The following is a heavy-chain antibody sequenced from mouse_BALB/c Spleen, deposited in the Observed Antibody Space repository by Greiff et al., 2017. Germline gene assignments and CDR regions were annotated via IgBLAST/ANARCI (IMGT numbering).Heavy chain of an antibody. CDR1: GFSLTSYG. CDR3: ARDRGITTAYFDY. J-gene: IGHJ2*01. Sequence: VQLQESGPGLVAPSQSLSITCTVSGFSLTSYGVHWVRQPPGKGLEWLGVIWAGGSTNYNSALMSRLSISKDNSKSQVFLKMNSLQTDDTAMYYCARDRGITTAYFDYWGQGTTLTVSS. CDR2: IWAGGST. D-gene: IGHD1-2*01. V-gene: IGHV2-9*02.